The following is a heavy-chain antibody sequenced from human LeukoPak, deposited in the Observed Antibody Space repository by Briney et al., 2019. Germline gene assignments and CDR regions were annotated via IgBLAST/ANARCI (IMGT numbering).Heavy chain of an antibody. V-gene: IGHV3-30*02. Sequence: GGSLRLSCAASGFTFSSYGMHWVRQAPGKGLEWVAFIRYDGSNKYYADSVKGRFTISRDNSKNTLYLQMNSLRAEDTAVYYCAKPGDLIAAAGFDYWGQGTLVTVSS. D-gene: IGHD6-13*01. CDR2: IRYDGSNK. CDR1: GFTFSSYG. CDR3: AKPGDLIAAAGFDY. J-gene: IGHJ4*02.